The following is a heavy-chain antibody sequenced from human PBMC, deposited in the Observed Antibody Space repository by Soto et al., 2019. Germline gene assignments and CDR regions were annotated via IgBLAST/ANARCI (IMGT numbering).Heavy chain of an antibody. CDR3: ARHFDFWSGYYTGGFDY. CDR1: GGSISSTSYY. V-gene: IGHV4-39*01. CDR2: IYESGSI. D-gene: IGHD3-3*01. J-gene: IGHJ4*02. Sequence: QLQLLESGPGLVKPSETLSLTCTVSGGSISSTSYYWGWIRQPPGKGLEWIGSIYESGSIYYNPSLKRRVTISVDTAKNQLSLKLSSVTAADTAVYYCARHFDFWSGYYTGGFDYWGQGTLVTVSS.